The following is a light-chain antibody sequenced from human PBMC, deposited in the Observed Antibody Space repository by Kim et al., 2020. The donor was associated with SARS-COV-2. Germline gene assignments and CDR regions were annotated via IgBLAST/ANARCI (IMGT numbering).Light chain of an antibody. Sequence: QRVTGSCTGSGSNLGAGFDVHWYQQLPGAAPKLLIYHNAKRPSGVPDRFSGSKSGTAASLAITGLLAEDEADYYCQSYDTALSAVVFGGGTQLTVL. V-gene: IGLV1-40*01. CDR2: HNA. CDR1: GSNLGAGFD. J-gene: IGLJ2*01. CDR3: QSYDTALSAVV.